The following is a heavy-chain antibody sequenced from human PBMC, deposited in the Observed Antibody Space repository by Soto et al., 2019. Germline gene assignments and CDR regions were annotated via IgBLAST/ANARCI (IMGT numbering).Heavy chain of an antibody. D-gene: IGHD2-15*01. V-gene: IGHV1-69*13. CDR2: IIPMFDTP. CDR3: ARSGGLDRDFNY. CDR1: VGTFSSNS. Sequence: SVKVSCKASVGTFSSNSCSWVRQATGQGLEWMGGIIPMFDTPIYAQKFQDRVTITADESTSTAYMQLSSLRSGDTAVYYCARSGGLDRDFNYWGQGSLVTVSS. J-gene: IGHJ4*02.